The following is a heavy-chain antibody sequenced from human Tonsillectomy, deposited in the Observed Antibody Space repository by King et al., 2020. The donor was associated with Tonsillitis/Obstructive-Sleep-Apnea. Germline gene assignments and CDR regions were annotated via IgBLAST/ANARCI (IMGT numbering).Heavy chain of an antibody. CDR2: ISAYNGNT. D-gene: IGHD1-26*01. CDR3: ATSESYRWNTLNNWFDP. Sequence: FQLVQSGAEVKKPGASVKVSCKASGYTFTTYGICWVRQAPGQGLEWMGWISAYNGNTNYAQKYQGRVTMTTDTSTSTAYMELRSLRSDDTAVYYCATSESYRWNTLNNWFDPWGPGTLVTVSS. J-gene: IGHJ5*02. CDR1: GYTFTTYG. V-gene: IGHV1-18*01.